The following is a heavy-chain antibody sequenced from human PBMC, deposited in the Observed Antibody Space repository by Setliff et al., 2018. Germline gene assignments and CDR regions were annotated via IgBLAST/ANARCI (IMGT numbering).Heavy chain of an antibody. D-gene: IGHD2-21*01. CDR3: AREGLTGPVVISVAYYFDS. CDR1: GFTFNDYG. J-gene: IGHJ4*02. CDR2: SDRGYYK. V-gene: IGHV3-30*19. Sequence: GESLKISCKTSGFTFNDYGIQWVRQAPGKGLEWVASDRGYYKYYADSVRGRLTVSRDESKNTVFLEMNSLRVDDTATYYCAREGLTGPVVISVAYYFDSWGQGTVVTV.